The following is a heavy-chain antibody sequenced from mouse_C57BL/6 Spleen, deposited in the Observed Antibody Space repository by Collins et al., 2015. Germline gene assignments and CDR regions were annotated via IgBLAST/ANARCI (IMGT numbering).Heavy chain of an antibody. D-gene: IGHD1-1*01. J-gene: IGHJ1*03. CDR3: AITTVVSYWYFDV. V-gene: IGHV1-53*01. CDR1: GYTFTSYW. CDR2: INPSNGGT. Sequence: QVQLQQPGTELVRPGASVKLSCKASGYTFTSYWMHWVKQRPGQGLEWIGNINPSNGGTNYNEKFKSKATLTVDKSSSTAYMQLSSLTSEDSAVYYCAITTVVSYWYFDVWGTGTTVTVSS.